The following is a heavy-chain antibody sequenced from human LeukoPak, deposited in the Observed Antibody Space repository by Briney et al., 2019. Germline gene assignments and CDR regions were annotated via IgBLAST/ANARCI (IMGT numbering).Heavy chain of an antibody. V-gene: IGHV4-30-4*01. J-gene: IGHJ6*02. CDR2: IYYSEST. CDR3: ARDPGDLDYGDYYYYYGMDV. Sequence: SQTLSLTCTVSGGSSSSGDYYWSWLRQPPGKGLEWNRYIYYSESTYYNPSLESRVTISVDTSKNQFSLKLSSVTAADTAVYYCARDPGDLDYGDYYYYYGMDVWGQGTTVTVSS. D-gene: IGHD4-17*01. CDR1: GGSSSSGDYY.